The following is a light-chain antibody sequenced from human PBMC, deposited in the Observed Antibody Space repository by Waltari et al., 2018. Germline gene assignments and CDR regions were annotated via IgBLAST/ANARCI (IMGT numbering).Light chain of an antibody. Sequence: DIQMTQSPSSASASVGDRVTITCRASQSISSWLGWYQQKPGKAPKLLIYAASILHSGVPSRFSGSVSGTDFTLTISSLQAEDFATYYCQQANSFPLTFGGGTKVEIK. V-gene: IGKV1-12*01. CDR2: AAS. CDR1: QSISSW. CDR3: QQANSFPLT. J-gene: IGKJ4*01.